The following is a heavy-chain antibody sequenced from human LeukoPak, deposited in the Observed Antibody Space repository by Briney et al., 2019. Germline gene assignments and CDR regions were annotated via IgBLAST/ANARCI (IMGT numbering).Heavy chain of an antibody. CDR1: GYNFIIYS. CDR3: VRRFGYDFWSGHPMGDY. D-gene: IGHD3-3*01. Sequence: ASVKVSCKASGYNFIIYSINWVRPAPGQGLEWMGWISPYNGNTIYAQKLQGRVTMTTDTSTSTAYMELRSLRSDDTAVYYCVRRFGYDFWSGHPMGDYWGQGTLVTVSS. V-gene: IGHV1-18*01. CDR2: ISPYNGNT. J-gene: IGHJ4*02.